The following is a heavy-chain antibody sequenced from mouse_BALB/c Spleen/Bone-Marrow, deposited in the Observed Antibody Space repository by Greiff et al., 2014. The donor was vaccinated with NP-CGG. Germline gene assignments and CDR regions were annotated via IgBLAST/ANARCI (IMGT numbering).Heavy chain of an antibody. J-gene: IGHJ1*01. CDR1: GFTFTDYY. CDR3: ARDKNYGSYWYFDD. D-gene: IGHD2-1*01. Sequence: VQLKESGGGLVQPGGSLRLSCATSGFTFTDYYMSWVRQPPGKALEWLGFIRNKANGYTTEYSESVKGRFTISRDNSQSILYLQMNTLRAEDSATYYCARDKNYGSYWYFDDCGAGTTVTVSS. V-gene: IGHV7-3*02. CDR2: IRNKANGYTT.